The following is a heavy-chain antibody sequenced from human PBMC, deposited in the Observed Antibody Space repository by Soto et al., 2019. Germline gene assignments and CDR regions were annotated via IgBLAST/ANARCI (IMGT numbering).Heavy chain of an antibody. V-gene: IGHV1-3*01. J-gene: IGHJ5*02. CDR2: INAGNGNT. CDR1: GYTFTSYA. D-gene: IGHD6-13*01. CDR3: VIAAHAGGNWIDP. Sequence: ASVKVSCKASGYTFTSYAMHWVRQAPGQRLEWMGWINAGNGNTKYSQKFQGRVTITRDTSASTAYMELSSLRSEDTAVYYCVIAAHAGGNWIDPWGQGTLVTVSS.